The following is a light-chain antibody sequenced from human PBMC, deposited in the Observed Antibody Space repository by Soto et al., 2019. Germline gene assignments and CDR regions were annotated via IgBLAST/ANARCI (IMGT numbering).Light chain of an antibody. CDR1: SSDVGNYNY. V-gene: IGLV2-11*01. J-gene: IGLJ2*01. Sequence: QSALTQSRSVSGSPGQSVIISCTGTSSDVGNYNYVSWYQQHPGKAPKLMIFDVSRRPSGVPDRFSGSKSGNTASLTISGLQAEDEADYYCCSYAGNYIVIFGGGTQLTVL. CDR2: DVS. CDR3: CSYAGNYIVI.